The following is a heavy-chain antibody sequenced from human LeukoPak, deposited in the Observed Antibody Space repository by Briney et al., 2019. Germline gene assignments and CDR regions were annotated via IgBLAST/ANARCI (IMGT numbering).Heavy chain of an antibody. D-gene: IGHD3-16*01. V-gene: IGHV3-23*01. CDR3: AKIWAPAYDF. CDR1: GFTFSSYG. J-gene: IGHJ3*01. Sequence: GETLRLSCAASGFTFSSYGMSWVRQAPGKGLEWVSAISGSGGSTYYADSVKGRFTISRDNSKNTLYLQMNSLRAEDTAVYYCAKIWAPAYDFWGQGTMVTVSS. CDR2: ISGSGGST.